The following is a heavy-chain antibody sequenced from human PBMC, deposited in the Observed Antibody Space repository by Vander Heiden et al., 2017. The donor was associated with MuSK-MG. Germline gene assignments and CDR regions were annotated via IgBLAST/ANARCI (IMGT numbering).Heavy chain of an antibody. J-gene: IGHJ3*02. D-gene: IGHD1-1*01. CDR2: ISDRGVGT. V-gene: IGHV3-23*01. Sequence: EVQLLESGGGLVQPGGSLRRSCADSGFAFTNYGMSWARQDPAKGLGWVSGISDRGVGTYYPDSVKGRFTISRDDSKNTVYLQMNSLSAEDTALYYCAKGRRSSRYLGFDIWGQGTMVTVSA. CDR3: AKGRRSSRYLGFDI. CDR1: GFAFTNYG.